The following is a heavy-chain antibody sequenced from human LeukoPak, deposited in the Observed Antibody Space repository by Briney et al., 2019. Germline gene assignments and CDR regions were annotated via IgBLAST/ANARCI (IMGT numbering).Heavy chain of an antibody. Sequence: TGGSLRLTCAASGFSFRSHGMNWVRQAPGKGLEWVSGISPRGDITYYKDSVRGRFTISRDNFKNTVSLQLNSLRAEDTAMYYCARAGGSAILDYWGQGTLVTVSS. CDR2: ISPRGDIT. J-gene: IGHJ4*02. CDR3: ARAGGSAILDY. V-gene: IGHV3-23*01. CDR1: GFSFRSHG. D-gene: IGHD2-2*01.